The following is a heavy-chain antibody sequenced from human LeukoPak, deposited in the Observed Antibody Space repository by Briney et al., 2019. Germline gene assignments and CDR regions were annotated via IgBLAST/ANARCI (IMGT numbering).Heavy chain of an antibody. Sequence: GGTLRLSCAVSGFTFSDYVMHWVRQAPGKGLEWVASIESNGHEKYSSDSLKGRFTISRDNSKNTLYLQMNTLRPEDTAVFYCARGFTSWPQGPYHFDYWGQGILITVSS. J-gene: IGHJ4*02. CDR1: GFTFSDYV. V-gene: IGHV3-30*02. CDR3: ARGFTSWPQGPYHFDY. CDR2: IESNGHEK. D-gene: IGHD2-2*01.